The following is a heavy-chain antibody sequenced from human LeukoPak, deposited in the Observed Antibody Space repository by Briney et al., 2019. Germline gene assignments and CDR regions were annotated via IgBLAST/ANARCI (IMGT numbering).Heavy chain of an antibody. V-gene: IGHV3-74*01. J-gene: IGHJ4*02. CDR1: GFTFSSYS. Sequence: GGSLRLSCAASGFTFSSYSMNWVRQAPGKGLVWVSRINSDGSSTSYADSVKGRFTISRDNAKNTLYLQMNSLRAEDTAVYYCARGKWELPWNYWGQGTLVTVSS. CDR3: ARGKWELPWNY. D-gene: IGHD1-26*01. CDR2: INSDGSST.